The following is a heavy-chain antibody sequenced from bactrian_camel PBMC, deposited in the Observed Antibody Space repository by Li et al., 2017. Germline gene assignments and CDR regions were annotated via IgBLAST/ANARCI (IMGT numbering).Heavy chain of an antibody. J-gene: IGHJ4*01. V-gene: IGHV3S1*01. CDR3: AASTTLPGCQTLTPNY. CDR1: GLDISMYC. CDR2: ISTDSGST. D-gene: IGHD1*01. Sequence: QLVESGGGSVQAGGSLRLSCATSGLDISMYCMSWFRQIPGKEREGVATISTDSGSTYYSESVMGRFTLSRDNAKNTMYIIMNSLKPEDTAKYYCAASTTLPGCQTLTPNYWGQGTQVTV.